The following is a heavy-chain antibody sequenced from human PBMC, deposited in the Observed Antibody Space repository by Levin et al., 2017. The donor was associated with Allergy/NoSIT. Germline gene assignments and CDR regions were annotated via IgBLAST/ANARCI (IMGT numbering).Heavy chain of an antibody. Sequence: PGGSLRLSCAASGFTFSAYSFNWVRQAPGKGLEWVSYIGHSGPHIYYADSVKGRFTISRDNAKTSLYLQMNSLRAEDTAVYFCARDGRFGYENDFWGQGTLVTVSS. J-gene: IGHJ4*02. V-gene: IGHV3-48*01. CDR1: GFTFSAYS. CDR3: ARDGRFGYENDF. D-gene: IGHD3-10*01. CDR2: IGHSGPHI.